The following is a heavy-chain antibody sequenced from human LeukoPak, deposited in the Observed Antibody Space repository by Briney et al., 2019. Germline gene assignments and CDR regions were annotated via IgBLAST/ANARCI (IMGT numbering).Heavy chain of an antibody. CDR3: ARDPRCSSTSCYWFYYMTV. D-gene: IGHD2-2*01. Sequence: SVKVSCKASGGTFSSYAISLVRQAPGQGLEWMGGIIPIFGTANYAQKFQGRVTITADESTSTAYMELSSLRSEDTVVYYCARDPRCSSTSCYWFYYMTVWGKGTTVTVSS. CDR2: IIPIFGTA. J-gene: IGHJ6*03. V-gene: IGHV1-69*01. CDR1: GGTFSSYA.